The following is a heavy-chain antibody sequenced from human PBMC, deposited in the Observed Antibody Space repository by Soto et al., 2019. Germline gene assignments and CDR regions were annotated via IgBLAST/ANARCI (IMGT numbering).Heavy chain of an antibody. CDR2: INSDETIT. V-gene: IGHV3-74*01. D-gene: IGHD2-21*02. CDR3: VCFECGRTAVVTAMEANGY. CDR1: GFTFSSYW. Sequence: GGSLRPSCAASGFTFSSYWMQWVRQSPGKGLVWVSRINSDETITSYADSVKGRFTVSRDNAKNTLYLQMSSLRVEDTALYYCVCFECGRTAVVTAMEANGYWXQGTLVTVS. J-gene: IGHJ4*02.